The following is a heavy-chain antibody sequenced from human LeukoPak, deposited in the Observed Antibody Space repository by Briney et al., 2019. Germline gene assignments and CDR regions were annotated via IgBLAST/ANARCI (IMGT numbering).Heavy chain of an antibody. CDR1: GYTFTGYY. CDR3: ARDRGTAMENYYYYYYMDV. CDR2: INPNSGGT. J-gene: IGHJ6*03. V-gene: IGHV1-2*02. Sequence: ASVKVSCKASGYTFTGYYMHWVRQAPGQGLEWMGWINPNSGGTNYAQKFQGRVTMTRDTSISTAYMELSRLRSDDTAVYYCARDRGTAMENYYYYYYMDVWGKGTTVTVSS. D-gene: IGHD5-18*01.